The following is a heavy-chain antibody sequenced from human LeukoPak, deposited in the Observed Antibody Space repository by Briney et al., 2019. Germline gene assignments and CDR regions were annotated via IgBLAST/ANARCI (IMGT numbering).Heavy chain of an antibody. V-gene: IGHV3-33*06. J-gene: IGHJ4*02. CDR1: GFTFSSYG. D-gene: IGHD3-22*01. CDR3: AKDRQDYYDSSGLDY. CDR2: IWYDGSNK. Sequence: GRSLRLSCAASGFTFSSYGMHWVRQAPGKGLEWVAVIWYDGSNKYYADSVKGRFTISRDNSKNTLYLQMNSLRAEDTAVYYCAKDRQDYYDSSGLDYWGQGTLVTVSS.